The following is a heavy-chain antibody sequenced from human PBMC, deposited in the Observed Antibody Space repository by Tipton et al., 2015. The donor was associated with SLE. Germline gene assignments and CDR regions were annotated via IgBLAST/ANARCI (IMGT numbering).Heavy chain of an antibody. J-gene: IGHJ4*02. CDR3: AKGSPGYSSSWWGFDY. D-gene: IGHD6-13*01. CDR2: ISSDGSST. Sequence: GSLRLSCAASGFIFSSYWMHWVRQAPGKGLVWISRISSDGSSTSYADSVKGRFTISRDNAKNTLYRQMNSLRVEDTAVYYCAKGSPGYSSSWWGFDYWGQGTLVTVSS. V-gene: IGHV3-74*01. CDR1: GFIFSSYW.